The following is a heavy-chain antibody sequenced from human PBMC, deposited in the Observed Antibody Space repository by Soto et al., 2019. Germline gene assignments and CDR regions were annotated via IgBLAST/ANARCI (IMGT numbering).Heavy chain of an antibody. Sequence: EVQLVESGGDLVQPGGSLRLSCAASGFTFSNYDMHWVRQVTEKGLEWVSGITTAGDTYYAGSVKGRFTISREKAKNSLYLQMNSLSAGDTAVYYCARELHGGSYGMDVWGQGTTVTVSS. J-gene: IGHJ6*02. CDR3: ARELHGGSYGMDV. V-gene: IGHV3-13*01. CDR2: ITTAGDT. CDR1: GFTFSNYD.